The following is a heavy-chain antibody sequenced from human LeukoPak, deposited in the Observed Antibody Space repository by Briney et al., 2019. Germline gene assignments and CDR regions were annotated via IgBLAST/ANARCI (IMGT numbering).Heavy chain of an antibody. CDR3: ARDFTLLGFSSGWFPDY. J-gene: IGHJ4*02. CDR2: ISAYNGNT. Sequence: ASVKVSCKASGYTFTGYGISWVRQAPGQGLEWMGWISAYNGNTNYAQKLQGRVTMTTDTSTSTAYMELRSLRSDDTAVYYCARDFTLLGFSSGWFPDYWGQGTLVTVSS. D-gene: IGHD6-19*01. CDR1: GYTFTGYG. V-gene: IGHV1-18*01.